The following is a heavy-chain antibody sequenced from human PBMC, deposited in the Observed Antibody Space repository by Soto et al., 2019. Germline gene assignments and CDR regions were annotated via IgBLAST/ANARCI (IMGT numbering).Heavy chain of an antibody. D-gene: IGHD2-2*01. V-gene: IGHV4-39*01. CDR1: GGSISSTNYY. Sequence: PSETLSLTCSVSGGSISSTNYYWGWLRQPPGKGLEWIGSVYYSGKSYYNPSLKSRVTISVDTAKNQVSLKLNSVTAADTAVFYCARHATGNVVATARTYFDYWGQGTLVTVSS. J-gene: IGHJ4*01. CDR2: VYYSGKS. CDR3: ARHATGNVVATARTYFDY.